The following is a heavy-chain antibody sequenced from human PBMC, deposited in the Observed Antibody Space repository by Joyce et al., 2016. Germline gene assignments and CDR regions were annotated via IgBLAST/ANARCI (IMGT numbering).Heavy chain of an antibody. V-gene: IGHV3-7*05. CDR1: GFTFRNYW. D-gene: IGHD6-13*01. J-gene: IGHJ4*02. Sequence: EVQLVESGGGLVQPGGSLRLSCAASGFTFRNYWMTWVRQARGRGLEWVANIKDDGTEKYYVDSVKGRFTISRDNAKNSLYLQMNSLRVEDTAIYYCARHRAAASEYWGQGTLVTVSS. CDR2: IKDDGTEK. CDR3: ARHRAAASEY.